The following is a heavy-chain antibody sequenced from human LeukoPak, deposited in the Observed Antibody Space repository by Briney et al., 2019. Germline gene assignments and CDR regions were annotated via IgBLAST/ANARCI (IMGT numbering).Heavy chain of an antibody. J-gene: IGHJ6*02. CDR1: GYSFNNYW. CDR3: AVTLGVRGVTPYSIDV. V-gene: IGHV5-51*01. Sequence: GESLQISCKASGYSFNNYWIGWVRPMPGKGLEWMGIVYPGDSYTRYSPSLQGQVTISADKSISTAYLQWSSLKASDTAMYYCAVTLGVRGVTPYSIDVWGQGTTVTVSS. D-gene: IGHD3-10*01. CDR2: VYPGDSYT.